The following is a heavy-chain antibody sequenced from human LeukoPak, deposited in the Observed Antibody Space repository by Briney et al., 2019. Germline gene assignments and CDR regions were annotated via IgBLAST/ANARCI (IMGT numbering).Heavy chain of an antibody. Sequence: GGSLRLSCAASGFTFSSYGMHWVRQAPGKGLEWVAVISYDGSNKYYADSVKGRFTISRDNSKNTLYLQMNSLRAEDTAVYYCASRKVGAKAFDIWGQGTMVTVSS. V-gene: IGHV3-30*03. D-gene: IGHD1-26*01. CDR3: ASRKVGAKAFDI. CDR2: ISYDGSNK. J-gene: IGHJ3*02. CDR1: GFTFSSYG.